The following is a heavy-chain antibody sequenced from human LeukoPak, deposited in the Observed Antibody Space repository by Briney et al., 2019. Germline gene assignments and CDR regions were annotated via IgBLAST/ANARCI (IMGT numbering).Heavy chain of an antibody. CDR1: GGSISSGGYY. CDR3: ARDYYGSGRYYYYYMDV. CDR2: IYYSGST. D-gene: IGHD3-10*01. Sequence: PSQTLSLTCTVSGGSISSGGYYWSWIRRHPGKGLEWIGYIYYSGSTYYNPSLKSRVTISVDTSKNQFSLKLSSVTAADTAVYYCARDYYGSGRYYYYYMDVWGKGTTVTVSS. J-gene: IGHJ6*03. V-gene: IGHV4-31*03.